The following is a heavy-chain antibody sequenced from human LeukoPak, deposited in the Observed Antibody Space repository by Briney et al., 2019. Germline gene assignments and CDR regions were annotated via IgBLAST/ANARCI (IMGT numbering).Heavy chain of an antibody. J-gene: IGHJ4*02. CDR1: GYTFTSYG. D-gene: IGHD3-10*01. V-gene: IGHV1-18*01. CDR2: IITYYGNT. CDR3: ARVYSTNYYGSGDRPFLFDY. Sequence: ASVKVSCKAAGYTFTSYGFSWLRQAPGQRLEWMGWIITYYGNTNYAQKLKDRVTMTTDTSRSIAYMELTSLRSDETAVYYCARVYSTNYYGSGDRPFLFDYWGQGTVVTVSS.